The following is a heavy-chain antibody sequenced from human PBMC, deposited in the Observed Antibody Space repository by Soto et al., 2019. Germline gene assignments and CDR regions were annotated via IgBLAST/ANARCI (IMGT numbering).Heavy chain of an antibody. J-gene: IGHJ5*02. CDR1: GFTFSNYC. V-gene: IGHV3-7*03. CDR2: IKEDGSEK. CDR3: AWTLTETGWFDP. Sequence: EVQLVESGGTWVQTGGSLRLSCAASGFTFSNYCMTWIRQAPGKGLEWVANIKEDGSEKYYVDSVKGRFTISRDNAKNSLYLQMNSLRVEDTALYYCAWTLTETGWFDPWGQGTLVTVSS.